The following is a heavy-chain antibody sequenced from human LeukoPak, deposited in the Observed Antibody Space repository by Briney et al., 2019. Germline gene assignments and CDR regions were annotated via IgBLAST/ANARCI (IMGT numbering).Heavy chain of an antibody. CDR2: ISSSSSYI. CDR3: ARGHPFEVWSVRYYDSSGYYDY. J-gene: IGHJ4*02. CDR1: GFTFSSYS. D-gene: IGHD3-22*01. Sequence: GGSLRLSCAASGFTFSSYSMNWVRQAPGKGLEWVSSISSSSSYIYYADSVKGQFTISRDNAKNSLYLQMNSLRAEDTAVYYCARGHPFEVWSVRYYDSSGYYDYWGQGTLVTVSS. V-gene: IGHV3-21*01.